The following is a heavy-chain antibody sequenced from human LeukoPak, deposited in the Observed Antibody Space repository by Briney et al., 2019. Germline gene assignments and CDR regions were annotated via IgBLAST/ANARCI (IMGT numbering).Heavy chain of an antibody. J-gene: IGHJ3*02. CDR1: GYTFTSYG. CDR2: ISAYNGNT. V-gene: IGHV1-18*01. CDR3: AGDRLLWFGEPDAFDI. Sequence: GASVKVSCKASGYTFTSYGINWVRQAPGQGLEWMGWISAYNGNTNYAQKLQGRVTMTTDTSTSTAYMELRSLRSDDTAVYYCAGDRLLWFGEPDAFDIWGQGTMVTVSS. D-gene: IGHD3-10*01.